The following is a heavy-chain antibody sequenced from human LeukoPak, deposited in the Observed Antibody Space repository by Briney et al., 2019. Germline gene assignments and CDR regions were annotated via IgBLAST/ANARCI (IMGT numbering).Heavy chain of an antibody. CDR2: IIPIFGTA. CDR1: GGTFSSYA. Sequence: ASVKVSCKASGGTFSSYAISWVRQAPGQGLEWMGGIIPIFGTANYAQKLQGRVTITADESTSTAYMELSSLRSEDTAVYYCARTWYYDILTARGPYYFDYWGQGTLVTVSS. D-gene: IGHD3-9*01. V-gene: IGHV1-69*13. J-gene: IGHJ4*02. CDR3: ARTWYYDILTARGPYYFDY.